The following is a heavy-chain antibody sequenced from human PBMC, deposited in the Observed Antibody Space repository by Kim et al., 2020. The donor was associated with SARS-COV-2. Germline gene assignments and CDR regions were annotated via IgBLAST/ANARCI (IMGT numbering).Heavy chain of an antibody. D-gene: IGHD3-10*01. Sequence: TPYADSVKGRFTISRDNAKNTLYLQMNSLRAEDTAVYYCAKTWDYGSDDYWGQGTLVTVSS. CDR3: AKTWDYGSDDY. J-gene: IGHJ4*02. V-gene: IGHV3-23*01. CDR2: T.